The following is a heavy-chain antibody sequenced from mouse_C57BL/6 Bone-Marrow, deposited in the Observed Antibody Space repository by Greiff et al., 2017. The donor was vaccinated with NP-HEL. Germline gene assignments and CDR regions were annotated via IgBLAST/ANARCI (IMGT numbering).Heavy chain of an antibody. CDR2: INPNYGTT. V-gene: IGHV1-39*01. CDR1: GYSFTDYN. J-gene: IGHJ1*03. Sequence: VQLQQSGPELVKPGASVKISCKASGYSFTDYNMNWVKQSNGKSLEWIGVINPNYGTTSYNQKFKGKATLTVDQSSSTAYMQLNSLTSDDSAVYYGASAIYYYGSSYYWYFDVWGTGTTVTVSS. CDR3: ASAIYYYGSSYYWYFDV. D-gene: IGHD1-1*01.